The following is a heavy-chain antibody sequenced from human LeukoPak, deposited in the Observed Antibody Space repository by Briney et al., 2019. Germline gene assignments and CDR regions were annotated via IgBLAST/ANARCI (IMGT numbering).Heavy chain of an antibody. CDR2: INTNTGNP. V-gene: IGHV7-4-1*02. J-gene: IGHJ5*02. CDR3: ARTRMITFGGVIAYARFDP. CDR1: GYTFTSYD. D-gene: IGHD3-16*02. Sequence: ASVKVSCKASGYTFTSYDINWVRQATGQGLEWMGWINTNTGNPTYAQGFTGRFVFSLDTSVSTAYLQISSLKAEDTAVYYCARTRMITFGGVIAYARFDPWGQGTLVTVSS.